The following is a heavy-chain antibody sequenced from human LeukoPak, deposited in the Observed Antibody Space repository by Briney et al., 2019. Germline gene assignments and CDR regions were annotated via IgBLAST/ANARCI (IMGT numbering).Heavy chain of an antibody. CDR2: IKSKGSGGTI. CDR3: AKEYSNYGYYYYMDV. D-gene: IGHD4-11*01. V-gene: IGHV3-15*01. CDR1: GFPFTDAW. Sequence: PGGSLRLSCAASGFPFTDAWMTWVRQAPGKGLEWVGRIKSKGSGGTIDYAAPVKGRFTISRDDSKNTIYLQMNSLKTEDTAVYYCAKEYSNYGYYYYMDVWGKGTTVTVSS. J-gene: IGHJ6*03.